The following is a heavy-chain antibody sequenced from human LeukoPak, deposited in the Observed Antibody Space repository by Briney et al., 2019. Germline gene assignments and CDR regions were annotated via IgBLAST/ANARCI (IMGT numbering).Heavy chain of an antibody. Sequence: PSETLSLTCTVSGGSISSYYWSWIRQPPGKGLEWIGYIYYSGSTNYNPSLKSRVTISVDTSKNQFSLKLSSVTAADTAMYYCARVYYGSSNWFDPWGQGTLVTVSS. CDR2: IYYSGST. V-gene: IGHV4-59*01. D-gene: IGHD3-10*01. CDR1: GGSISSYY. CDR3: ARVYYGSSNWFDP. J-gene: IGHJ5*02.